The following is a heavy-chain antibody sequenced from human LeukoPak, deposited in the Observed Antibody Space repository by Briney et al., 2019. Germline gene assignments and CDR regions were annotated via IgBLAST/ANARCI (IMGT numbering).Heavy chain of an antibody. V-gene: IGHV3-11*04. CDR1: GFTFSDYY. CDR3: ARDPRTGYPGAFDI. CDR2: ISISGSTI. J-gene: IGHJ3*02. Sequence: GGSLRLSCAASGFTFSDYYMSWIRQAPGKGLEWVSYISISGSTIYYADSVKGRFTISRDNAKKSLYLQMNSLRAEDTAVYYCARDPRTGYPGAFDIWGQGTMVTVSS. D-gene: IGHD1-14*01.